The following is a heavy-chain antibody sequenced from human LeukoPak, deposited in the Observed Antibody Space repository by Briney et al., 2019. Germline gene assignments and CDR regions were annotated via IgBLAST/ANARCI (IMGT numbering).Heavy chain of an antibody. CDR3: ARGYGSKDY. J-gene: IGHJ4*02. D-gene: IGHD5-18*01. Sequence: GGSLRLSCAASGFTFSNYWMTWVRQAPGKGLEWVANIRQDGSEKHYVDSVKGRFTISRDNAENSLYLQMNSLRAEDTAVYYCARGYGSKDYWGLGTPVTVSS. V-gene: IGHV3-7*03. CDR1: GFTFSNYW. CDR2: IRQDGSEK.